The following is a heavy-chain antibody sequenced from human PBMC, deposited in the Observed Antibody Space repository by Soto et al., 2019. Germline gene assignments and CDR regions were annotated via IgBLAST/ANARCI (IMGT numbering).Heavy chain of an antibody. Sequence: PSETLSLTCAVYGGSFSGYYWSWIRQPPGKGLEWMGEINHSGSTNYNPSLKSRVTISVDTSKNQFSLKLSSVTAADTAVYYCARGPRLHYYGSGSYCQRSFDYWGQGTLVTVSS. D-gene: IGHD3-10*01. V-gene: IGHV4-34*01. CDR3: ARGPRLHYYGSGSYCQRSFDY. CDR1: GGSFSGYY. J-gene: IGHJ4*02. CDR2: INHSGST.